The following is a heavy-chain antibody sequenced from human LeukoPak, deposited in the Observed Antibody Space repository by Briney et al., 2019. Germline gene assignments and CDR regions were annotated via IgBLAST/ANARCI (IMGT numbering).Heavy chain of an antibody. CDR2: ISWNSGSI. CDR3: AKDTSPVAGQGHDTFDY. J-gene: IGHJ4*02. V-gene: IGHV3-9*01. Sequence: PGGYLRRSCAASGFTFDDYAMHWVRQAPGKGLEWVSGISWNSGSIGYADSVKGRFTISRDNAKNSLYLQMNSLRAEDTALYYCAKDTSPVAGQGHDTFDYWGQGTLVTVSS. CDR1: GFTFDDYA. D-gene: IGHD6-19*01.